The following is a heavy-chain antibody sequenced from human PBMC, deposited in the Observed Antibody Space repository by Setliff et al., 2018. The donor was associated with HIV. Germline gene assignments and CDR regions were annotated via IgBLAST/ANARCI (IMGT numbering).Heavy chain of an antibody. V-gene: IGHV1-69*05. D-gene: IGHD3-22*01. J-gene: IGHJ3*02. CDR1: GGTFSSYA. CDR3: ATPKLSLTYYYDSSGWEDAFDI. Sequence: SVKVSCKASGGTFSSYAISWVRQAPRQGLEWMGGIIPIFGTANYAQKFQGRVTITTDESTSTAYMELSSLRSEDTAVYYCATPKLSLTYYYDSSGWEDAFDIWGQGTMVTVSS. CDR2: IIPIFGTA.